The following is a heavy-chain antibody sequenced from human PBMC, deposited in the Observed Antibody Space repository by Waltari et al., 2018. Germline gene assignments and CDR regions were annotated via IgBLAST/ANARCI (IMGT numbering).Heavy chain of an antibody. J-gene: IGHJ3*02. V-gene: IGHV4-34*01. D-gene: IGHD3-10*01. CDR2: INHIGST. Sequence: QVQLQQWGAELLKPSETLSLTCAVYGGSFRGYYWSWIRQPPGNVLEWIGEINHIGSTNYNPSLKSLVTISVDTSKNQFSLKLSSVTAADTAVYYCARGSQVVVLLWFRGPDAFDIWGQGTMVTVSS. CDR3: ARGSQVVVLLWFRGPDAFDI. CDR1: GGSFRGYY.